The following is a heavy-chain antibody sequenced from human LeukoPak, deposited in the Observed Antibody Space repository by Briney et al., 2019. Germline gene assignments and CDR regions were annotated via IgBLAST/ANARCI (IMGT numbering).Heavy chain of an antibody. CDR1: GFTFSSYG. CDR3: ARETVDTAIYYYYGMDV. Sequence: PGGSLRLSCAASGFTFSSYGMHWVRQAPGKGLEWVAVIWYDGSNKYYADSVKGRFTISRDNSKNTLYLQMNSLRAEDTAVYYCARETVDTAIYYYYGMDVWGQGTTVTVSS. CDR2: IWYDGSNK. V-gene: IGHV3-33*01. J-gene: IGHJ6*02. D-gene: IGHD5-18*01.